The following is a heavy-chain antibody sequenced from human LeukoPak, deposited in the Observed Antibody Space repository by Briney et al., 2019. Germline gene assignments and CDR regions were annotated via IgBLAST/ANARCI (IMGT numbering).Heavy chain of an antibody. CDR2: ISGSGGST. Sequence: PGGSLRLSCAASGFTFSSYAMSWVRQAPGKGLEWVSAISGSGGSTYYADSVKGRFTISRDNSKNTLYLQMNSLRAEDTAVYYCAKERLYSSSWYGHWFDPWGQGTLVTVSS. D-gene: IGHD6-13*01. CDR3: AKERLYSSSWYGHWFDP. V-gene: IGHV3-23*01. J-gene: IGHJ5*02. CDR1: GFTFSSYA.